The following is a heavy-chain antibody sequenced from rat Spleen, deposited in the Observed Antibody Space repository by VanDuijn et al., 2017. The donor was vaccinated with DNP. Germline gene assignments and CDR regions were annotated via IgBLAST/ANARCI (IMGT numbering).Heavy chain of an antibody. D-gene: IGHD1-4*01. CDR1: GFTFSNYY. CDR2: ISTGGGNI. J-gene: IGHJ2*01. Sequence: EVQLVESGGGLVQPGRSMKLSCAASGFTFSNYYMAWVRQAPTKGLEWVASISTGGGNIFYRDSVKGRFTISRDNAENTVYLQMNSLRSEDTATYYCAKDGTSDGYNHFDYWGQGVMVTVSS. CDR3: AKDGTSDGYNHFDY. V-gene: IGHV5-25*01.